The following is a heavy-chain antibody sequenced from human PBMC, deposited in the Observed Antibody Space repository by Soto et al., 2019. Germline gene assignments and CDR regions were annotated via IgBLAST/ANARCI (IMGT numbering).Heavy chain of an antibody. CDR3: ARAVAAAGTRGYFQH. D-gene: IGHD6-13*01. J-gene: IGHJ1*01. V-gene: IGHV3-21*01. Sequence: GGSLRLSCAASGFTFSSYSMNWVRQAPGKGLEWVPSISSSSSYIYYADSVKGRFTISRDNAKNSLYLQMNSLRAEDTAVYYCARAVAAAGTRGYFQHWGQGTLVTVSS. CDR1: GFTFSSYS. CDR2: ISSSSSYI.